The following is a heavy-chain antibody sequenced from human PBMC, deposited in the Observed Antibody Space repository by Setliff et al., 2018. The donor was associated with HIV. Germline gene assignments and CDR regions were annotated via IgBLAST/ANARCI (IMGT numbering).Heavy chain of an antibody. CDR3: ARDQIYYDSRYYYYMDV. D-gene: IGHD3-22*01. Sequence: AGGSLRLSCAASGFTFNTYAMSWVRQVPGKGLEWVSGINWNGASTGYADSVKGRFTISRDNAKNSLYLQMNSLRAEDTALYYCARDQIYYDSRYYYYMDVWGKGTTVTVSS. V-gene: IGHV3-20*04. CDR2: INWNGAST. J-gene: IGHJ6*03. CDR1: GFTFNTYA.